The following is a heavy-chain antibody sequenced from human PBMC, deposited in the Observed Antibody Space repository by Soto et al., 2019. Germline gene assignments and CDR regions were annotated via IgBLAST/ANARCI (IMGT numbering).Heavy chain of an antibody. Sequence: GGSLRLSCAASGFTFSSYGMHWVRQAPGKGLEWVAVIWYDGSNKYYADSVKGRFTISRDNSKNTLYLQMNSLRAEDTAVYYCARDRRWFGEFKDAFDIWGQGTMVTVSS. V-gene: IGHV3-33*01. CDR3: ARDRRWFGEFKDAFDI. CDR1: GFTFSSYG. CDR2: IWYDGSNK. D-gene: IGHD3-10*01. J-gene: IGHJ3*02.